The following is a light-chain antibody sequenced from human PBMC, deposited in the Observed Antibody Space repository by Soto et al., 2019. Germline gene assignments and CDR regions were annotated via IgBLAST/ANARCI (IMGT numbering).Light chain of an antibody. CDR3: QQYNNWPPDRT. CDR2: GAS. J-gene: IGKJ2*02. V-gene: IGKV3-15*01. Sequence: EIVMTQSPATLSVSPGERATLSCRASQSVSSNLAWYQQKPGQAPKLLIYGASTRATGIPARFSGSWSGTEFTLTISSLQSEDFAVYYCQQYNNWPPDRTFGQGTKLEIK. CDR1: QSVSSN.